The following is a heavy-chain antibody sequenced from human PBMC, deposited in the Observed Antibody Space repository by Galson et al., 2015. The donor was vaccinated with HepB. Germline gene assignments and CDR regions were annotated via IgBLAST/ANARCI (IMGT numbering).Heavy chain of an antibody. Sequence: SLRLSCAASGFTFSTYGMHWVRQAPGKGLEWVAVISYDGTNRYYADSVKGRFSISRDNSKNTVYLQMNSLRLEDTALYYCARVRITARGEDSWGQGTLVTVSS. CDR2: ISYDGTNR. V-gene: IGHV3-30*03. D-gene: IGHD6-6*01. J-gene: IGHJ4*02. CDR1: GFTFSTYG. CDR3: ARVRITARGEDS.